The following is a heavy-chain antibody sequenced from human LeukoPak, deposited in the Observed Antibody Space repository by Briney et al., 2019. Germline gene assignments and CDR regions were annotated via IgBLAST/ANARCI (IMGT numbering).Heavy chain of an antibody. CDR2: VNPNSGGT. V-gene: IGHV1-2*02. CDR3: ARAGRITGTTPASY. Sequence: ASVKVSCKASGYTFTGYYMHWVRQAPGQGLEWMGWVNPNSGGTNYAQKFQGRVTMTRDTSISTAYMELSRLRSDDTAVYYCARAGRITGTTPASYWGQGTLVTVSS. D-gene: IGHD1-7*01. J-gene: IGHJ4*02. CDR1: GYTFTGYY.